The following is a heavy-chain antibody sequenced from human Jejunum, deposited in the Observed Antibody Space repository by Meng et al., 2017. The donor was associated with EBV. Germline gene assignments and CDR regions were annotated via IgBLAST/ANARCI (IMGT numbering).Heavy chain of an antibody. J-gene: IGHJ4*02. Sequence: GQLVGPGGGLVPPGGSLRLSCVASGFTFSNAWMSWVRQAPGKGLEWVGRIKRKIDGEATDSAAPVKGRFTISRDDSKNTVYLQMNSLKTEDTAVYYCFDHAYCGQGTLVTVSS. CDR2: IKRKIDGEAT. V-gene: IGHV3-15*01. CDR3: FDHAY. CDR1: GFTFSNAW.